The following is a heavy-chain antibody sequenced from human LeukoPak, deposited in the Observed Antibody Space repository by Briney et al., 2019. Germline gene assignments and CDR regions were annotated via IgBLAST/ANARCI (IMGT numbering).Heavy chain of an antibody. CDR1: GGSISSYY. D-gene: IGHD2-21*02. CDR3: ARQSRYCGGDCYPDAFDI. J-gene: IGHJ3*02. Sequence: SETLSLTCTVSGGSISSYYWSWIRQPPGKGLEWIGYIYYSGSTYYNPSLKSRVTISVDTSKNQFSLKLSSVTAADTAVYYCARQSRYCGGDCYPDAFDIWGQGTMVTVSS. CDR2: IYYSGST. V-gene: IGHV4-59*04.